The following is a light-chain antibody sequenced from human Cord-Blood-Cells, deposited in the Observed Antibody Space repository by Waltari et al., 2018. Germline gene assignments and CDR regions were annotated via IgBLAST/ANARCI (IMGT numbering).Light chain of an antibody. V-gene: IGLV2-14*01. CDR3: SSYTSSSTYV. CDR1: SSDVGGYNY. CDR2: DVS. J-gene: IGLJ1*01. Sequence: QSALTQPASVSGSPGQSITISCTGTSSDVGGYNYVSWYQQHTGKAPKLMIYDVSNRPSGVSNLFSGSKSGNTASLTISGLQAEDEADYYCSSYTSSSTYVFGTGTKVTVL.